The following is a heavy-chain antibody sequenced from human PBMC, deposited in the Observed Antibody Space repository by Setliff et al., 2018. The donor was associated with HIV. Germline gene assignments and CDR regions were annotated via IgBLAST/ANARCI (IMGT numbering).Heavy chain of an antibody. D-gene: IGHD3-9*01. CDR1: GGSISSTSHY. CDR3: ARAFYGISAGYYYFDV. J-gene: IGHJ4*02. V-gene: IGHV4-61*02. CDR2: IFTSGSA. Sequence: SETLSLTCTVSGGSISSTSHYWTWIRQPAEKGLEWLGRIFTSGSASYNPSLESRVTFSVDTSKNQFALKLTSVTAADTAVYHCARAFYGISAGYYYFDVWGQGALVTVSS.